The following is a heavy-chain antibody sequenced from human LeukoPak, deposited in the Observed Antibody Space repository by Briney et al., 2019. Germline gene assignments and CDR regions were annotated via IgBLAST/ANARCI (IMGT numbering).Heavy chain of an antibody. J-gene: IGHJ6*02. V-gene: IGHV3-48*03. CDR1: GFTFSSYE. D-gene: IGHD4-17*01. Sequence: GGSLRLSCAASGFTFSSYEMNWVRQAPGKGLEWVSYISSSGSTIYYADSVKGRFTISRDNAKNSLYLQMNSLRAEDTAAYYCARDYTVTTEWVWGQGTTVTVSS. CDR2: ISSSGSTI. CDR3: ARDYTVTTEWV.